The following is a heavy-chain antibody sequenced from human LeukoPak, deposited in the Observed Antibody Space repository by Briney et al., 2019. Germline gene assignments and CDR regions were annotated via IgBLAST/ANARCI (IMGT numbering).Heavy chain of an antibody. D-gene: IGHD4-17*01. Sequence: ASVKVSCKASGGTFSSYAISWVRQAPGQGLEWMGWISAYNGNTNYAQKLQGRVTMTTDTSTSTAYMELRSLRSDDTAVYYCARDLRVGSANWFDPWGQGTLVTVSS. J-gene: IGHJ5*02. CDR3: ARDLRVGSANWFDP. CDR1: GGTFSSYA. V-gene: IGHV1-18*01. CDR2: ISAYNGNT.